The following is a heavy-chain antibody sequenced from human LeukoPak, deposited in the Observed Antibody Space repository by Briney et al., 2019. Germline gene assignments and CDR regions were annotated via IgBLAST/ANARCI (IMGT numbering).Heavy chain of an antibody. V-gene: IGHV4-30-2*01. CDR2: IYHRGST. J-gene: IGHJ4*02. Sequence: PSQTLSLTCAVSGGSISSGGYSWSWIRQPPGKGLEWIGYIYHRGSTYYNPSLKSRVTISVDRSKNQFSLKLSSVTAADTAVYYCARGVYDSSGYSFDYWGQGTLVTVSS. CDR3: ARGVYDSSGYSFDY. CDR1: GGSISSGGYS. D-gene: IGHD3-22*01.